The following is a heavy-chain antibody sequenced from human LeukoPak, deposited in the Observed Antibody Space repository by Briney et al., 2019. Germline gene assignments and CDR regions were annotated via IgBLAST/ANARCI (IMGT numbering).Heavy chain of an antibody. Sequence: LSLTCAASGFTFSSYGMHWVRQAPGKGLEWVAVIWYDGSNKYYADSVKGRSTISRDNSKNTLYLQMNSLRAEDTAVYYCAKGVHYYDSSGSTFDIWGQGTMVTVSS. V-gene: IGHV3-33*06. D-gene: IGHD3-22*01. CDR2: IWYDGSNK. J-gene: IGHJ3*02. CDR1: GFTFSSYG. CDR3: AKGVHYYDSSGSTFDI.